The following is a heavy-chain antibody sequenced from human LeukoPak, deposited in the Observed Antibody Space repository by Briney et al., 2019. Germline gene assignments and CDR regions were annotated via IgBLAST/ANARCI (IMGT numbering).Heavy chain of an antibody. CDR3: AKDSRHSSSRYGTFDI. D-gene: IGHD6-13*01. Sequence: GGSLRLSCAASGYTFSSYAMSWVRQAPGKGLEWVSAISGSGGSTYYADSVKGRFTISRDNSKNTLYLQMNSLRAEDTAVYYCAKDSRHSSSRYGTFDIWGQGAMVTVSS. CDR2: ISGSGGST. CDR1: GYTFSSYA. J-gene: IGHJ3*02. V-gene: IGHV3-23*01.